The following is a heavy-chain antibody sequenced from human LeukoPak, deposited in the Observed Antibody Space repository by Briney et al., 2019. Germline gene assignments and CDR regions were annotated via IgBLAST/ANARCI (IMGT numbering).Heavy chain of an antibody. CDR3: TTDLSELDDSGYYAKYYHH. V-gene: IGHV3-15*01. CDR1: GFTFSKVW. D-gene: IGHD3-22*01. CDR2: IKSKTDGGTI. Sequence: GGSLRLSCAASGFTFSKVWMSWVRQAPGKGLEWVGRIKSKTDGGTIDYAAPVKGRFTISRDDSKDTLFLQMNSLKTEDTAVYYCTTDLSELDDSGYYAKYYHHWGQGTLVSVSS. J-gene: IGHJ1*01.